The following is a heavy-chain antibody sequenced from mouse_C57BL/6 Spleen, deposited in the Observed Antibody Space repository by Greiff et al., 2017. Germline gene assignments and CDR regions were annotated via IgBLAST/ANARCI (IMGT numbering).Heavy chain of an antibody. D-gene: IGHD1-1*01. CDR1: GYSITSGYY. CDR2: ISYDGSN. J-gene: IGHJ4*01. CDR3: ARAGYYGSSYDYAMDY. V-gene: IGHV3-6*01. Sequence: EVQRVESGPGLVKPSQSLSLTCSVTGYSITSGYYWNWIRQFPGNKLEWMGYISYDGSNNYNPSLKNRISITRDTSKNQFFLKLNSVTTEDTATYYCARAGYYGSSYDYAMDYWGQGTSVTVSS.